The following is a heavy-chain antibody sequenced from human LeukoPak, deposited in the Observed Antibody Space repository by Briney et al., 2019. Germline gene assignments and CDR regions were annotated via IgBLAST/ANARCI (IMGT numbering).Heavy chain of an antibody. J-gene: IGHJ4*02. CDR1: GFTFSDYY. CDR3: ARVDHYYDSSGYYLRY. V-gene: IGHV3-11*04. D-gene: IGHD3-22*01. Sequence: TGGSLRLSCAASGFTFSDYYMSWIRQAPGKGLEWVSYISSSGSTIYYADSVKGRFTISRDNAKNSLYLQMNSLRAEGTAVYYCARVDHYYDSSGYYLRYWGQGTLVTVSS. CDR2: ISSSGSTI.